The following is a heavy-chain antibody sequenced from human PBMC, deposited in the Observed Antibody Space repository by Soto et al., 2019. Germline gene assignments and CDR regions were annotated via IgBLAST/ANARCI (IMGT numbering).Heavy chain of an antibody. Sequence: SETLSLTCTVSGGSISSSSYYWGWIRQPPGKGLEWIGSIYYSGSTYYNPSLKSRVTISVDTSKNQFSQKLSSVTAADTAVYYCARDRYYDSSGYYNWFDPWGQGTLVTVSS. J-gene: IGHJ5*02. CDR1: GGSISSSSYY. V-gene: IGHV4-39*07. CDR2: IYYSGST. CDR3: ARDRYYDSSGYYNWFDP. D-gene: IGHD3-22*01.